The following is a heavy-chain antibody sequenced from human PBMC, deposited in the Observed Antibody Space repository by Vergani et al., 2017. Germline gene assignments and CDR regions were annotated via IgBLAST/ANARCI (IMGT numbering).Heavy chain of an antibody. V-gene: IGHV4-34*01. Sequence: QVQLQQWGAGLLKPSETLSLTCAVYGGSFSGYYWSWIRQPPGKGLEWIGEINHSGSTNYNPSLKSRVTISVDTSKNQFSLKLSSVTAADTAVYYCARARYFDWLSRQKIFDYGGQGTLVTVSS. CDR3: ARARYFDWLSRQKIFDY. CDR1: GGSFSGYY. J-gene: IGHJ4*02. D-gene: IGHD3-9*01. CDR2: INHSGST.